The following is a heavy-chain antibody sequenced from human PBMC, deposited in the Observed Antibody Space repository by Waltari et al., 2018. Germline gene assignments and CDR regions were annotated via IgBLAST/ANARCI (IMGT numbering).Heavy chain of an antibody. Sequence: QVQLQESGPGLVKTSETLSLTCTVSGGSISSYYWSWIRQPPGKGLEWIGYIYYSGSTNYNPALKSRVTISVDTSKNHFSLKRSSVTAADTAVYYCAREGYDFWSGYSNDAFDIGAKGQWSPSLQ. CDR3: AREGYDFWSGYSNDAFD. V-gene: IGHV4-59*01. J-gene: IGHJ3*02. D-gene: IGHD3-3*01. CDR1: GGSISSYY. CDR2: IYYSGST.